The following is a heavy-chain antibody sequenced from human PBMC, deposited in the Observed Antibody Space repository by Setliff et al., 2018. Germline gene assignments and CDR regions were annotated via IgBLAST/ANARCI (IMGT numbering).Heavy chain of an antibody. D-gene: IGHD2-21*02. Sequence: PGGSLRLSCAASGFTFSAHYMDWLRQAPGKGLEWVGRIKSNVDFWTTDYAAPVKGRFTISRDDSRNTLYLQMNSLKTEDTAVYYCTTGSVCVGDCYSGRLNYWGQGTLVTVSS. CDR2: IKSNVDFWTT. V-gene: IGHV3-15*01. CDR1: GFTFSAHY. J-gene: IGHJ4*02. CDR3: TTGSVCVGDCYSGRLNY.